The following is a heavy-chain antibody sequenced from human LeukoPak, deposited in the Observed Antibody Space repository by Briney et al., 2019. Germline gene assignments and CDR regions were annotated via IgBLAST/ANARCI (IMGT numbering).Heavy chain of an antibody. D-gene: IGHD1-20*01. CDR3: ASFGITGTTVDY. CDR2: IYYSGST. CDR1: GGSISSYY. V-gene: IGHV4-59*01. J-gene: IGHJ4*02. Sequence: SETLSLTCTVSGGSISSYYWSWIRQPPGKGLEWIGYIYYSGSTNYNPSLKGRVTISVDTSKNQFSLKLSSVTAADTAVYYCASFGITGTTVDYWGQGTLVTVSS.